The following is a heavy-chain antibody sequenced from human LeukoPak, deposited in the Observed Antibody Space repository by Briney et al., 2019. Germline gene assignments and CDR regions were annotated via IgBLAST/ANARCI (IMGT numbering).Heavy chain of an antibody. CDR3: ARQTFGALYFDS. Sequence: SETLSLTCIVSGGSISRGSYYWNWIRQPAGKGLEWMGRVYNSGSTNYNPSLKSRVTISTDMSKNQFSLKLSSVTAADTAVYYCARQTFGALYFDSWGQGTLVTVSS. CDR1: GGSISRGSYY. J-gene: IGHJ4*02. CDR2: VYNSGST. D-gene: IGHD3-10*01. V-gene: IGHV4-61*02.